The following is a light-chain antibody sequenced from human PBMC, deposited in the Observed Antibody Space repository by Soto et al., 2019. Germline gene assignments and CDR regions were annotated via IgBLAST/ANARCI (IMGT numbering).Light chain of an antibody. V-gene: IGLV2-14*01. CDR3: SSYTSSSTEV. Sequence: QSALTQPASVSGSPGQSITISCTGTSSDVGAYNYVSWYQQHPGKVTKLMIYEVSNRPSGVSNCFSGSKFGNTAPLAISGLQAGDEADYDCSSYTSSSTEVFGTGTKGTVL. CDR2: EVS. CDR1: SSDVGAYNY. J-gene: IGLJ1*01.